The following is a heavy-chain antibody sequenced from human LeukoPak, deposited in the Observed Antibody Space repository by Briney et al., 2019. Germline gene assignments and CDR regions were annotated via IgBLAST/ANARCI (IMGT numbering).Heavy chain of an antibody. J-gene: IGHJ4*02. CDR2: INPADSDT. CDR3: ARRKGDGYNSPIYY. V-gene: IGHV5-51*01. D-gene: IGHD5-24*01. Sequence: SGESLKISFKGSGYSFPNYWIGWVRQLPGQGLEWMGIINPADSDTRYSPSFQGQVTISADKSINTAYLQWTSLKASDTAMYYCARRKGDGYNSPIYYCGEGTLVTVSS. CDR1: GYSFPNYW.